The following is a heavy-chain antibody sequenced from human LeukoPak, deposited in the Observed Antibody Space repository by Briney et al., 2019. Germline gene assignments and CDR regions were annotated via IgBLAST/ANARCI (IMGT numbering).Heavy chain of an antibody. J-gene: IGHJ3*02. CDR2: IKSKTDGGTT. Sequence: PGGSLRLSCAASGFTFSNAWMSWVRQAPGKGLEWVGRIKSKTDGGTTDYAAPVKGRFTISRDNAKNSLYLQMNSLRAEDTAVYYCARDCEALKYSSGWYGPRGAFDIWGQGTMVTVSS. CDR1: GFTFSNAW. CDR3: ARDCEALKYSSGWYGPRGAFDI. D-gene: IGHD6-19*01. V-gene: IGHV3-15*01.